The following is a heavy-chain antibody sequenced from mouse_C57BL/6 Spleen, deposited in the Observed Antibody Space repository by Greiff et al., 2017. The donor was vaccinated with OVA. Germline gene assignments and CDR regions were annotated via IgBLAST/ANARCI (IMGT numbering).Heavy chain of an antibody. D-gene: IGHD1-1*02. V-gene: IGHV1-81*01. CDR1: GYTFTSYG. Sequence: VKLQQSGAELARPGASVKLSCKASGYTFTSYGISWVKQRTGQGLEWIGEIYPRSGNTYYNEKFKGKATLTADKSSSTAYMELRSLTSEDSAVYFCAREGYMGDYSDYWGQGTTLTVSS. CDR2: IYPRSGNT. J-gene: IGHJ2*01. CDR3: AREGYMGDYSDY.